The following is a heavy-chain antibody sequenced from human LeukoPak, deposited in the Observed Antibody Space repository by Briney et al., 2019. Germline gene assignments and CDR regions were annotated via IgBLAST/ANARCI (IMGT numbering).Heavy chain of an antibody. Sequence: SQTLSLTCTVSGGSISSGDYYWSWIRQPPGKGLEWIGYIYYSGSTYYNPSLKSRVTISVDTSKNQFPLKLSSVTAADTAVYYCARGVRFLDFDYWGQGTLVTVSS. CDR2: IYYSGST. J-gene: IGHJ4*02. CDR1: GGSISSGDYY. D-gene: IGHD3-3*01. V-gene: IGHV4-30-4*01. CDR3: ARGVRFLDFDY.